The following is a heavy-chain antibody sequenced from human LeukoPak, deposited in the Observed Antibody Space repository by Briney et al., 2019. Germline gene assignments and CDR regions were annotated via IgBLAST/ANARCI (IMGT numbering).Heavy chain of an antibody. D-gene: IGHD3-16*01. V-gene: IGHV3-23*01. CDR1: GFTFTSYA. CDR2: INTRGDTT. CDR3: AKGGGADFDY. Sequence: GGSLRLSCAASGFTFTSYAMSWLRQAPGKGLEWVSSINTRGDTTYYADPVKGRFTISRDNSDNTVHLQMNSLRAEDTAVYYCAKGGGADFDYWGQGTLATVSS. J-gene: IGHJ4*02.